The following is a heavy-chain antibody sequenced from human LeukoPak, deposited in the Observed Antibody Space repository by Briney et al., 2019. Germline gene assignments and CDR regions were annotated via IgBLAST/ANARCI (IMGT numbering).Heavy chain of an antibody. J-gene: IGHJ4*02. V-gene: IGHV3-30*04. D-gene: IGHD4-23*01. CDR2: ISYDGSNK. CDR1: GFTFSSYA. Sequence: GGSLRLSSAASGFTFSSYAMHWVRQAPGKGLEWVAVISYDGSNKYYADYVKGRFTISRDNSKNTLYLQMNSLRAEDTAVYYCARGLLPSNYVGNRIEFDYWGQGTLVTVSS. CDR3: ARGLLPSNYVGNRIEFDY.